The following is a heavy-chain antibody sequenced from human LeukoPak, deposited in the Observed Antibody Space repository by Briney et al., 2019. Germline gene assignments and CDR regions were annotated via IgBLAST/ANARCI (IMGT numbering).Heavy chain of an antibody. D-gene: IGHD6-13*01. J-gene: IGHJ4*02. CDR2: IRYDGSNT. CDR1: GFIFSSYG. V-gene: IGHV3-30*02. Sequence: PGGSLRLSCAASGFIFSSYGMHWVRQAPGKGLEWVAFIRYDGSNTYYADSVKGRFTISRDNSKNTLYLQMNSLRAEDTAVYYCATSFGPVIAAAGTGADWGQGTLVTVSS. CDR3: ATSFGPVIAAAGTGAD.